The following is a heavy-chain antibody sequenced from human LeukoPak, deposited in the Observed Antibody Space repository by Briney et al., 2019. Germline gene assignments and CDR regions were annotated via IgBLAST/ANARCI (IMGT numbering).Heavy chain of an antibody. J-gene: IGHJ6*02. CDR2: MNPNSGNT. CDR1: GGTFSSYA. CDR3: GSIPSKAYYYGMDV. V-gene: IGHV1-8*02. Sequence: GASVKVSCKASGGTFSSYAISWVRQAPGQGLEWMGWMNPNSGNTGYAQKFQGRVTMTRNTSISTAYMELSSLRSEDTAVYYCGSIPSKAYYYGMDVWGQGTTVTVSS. D-gene: IGHD4-11*01.